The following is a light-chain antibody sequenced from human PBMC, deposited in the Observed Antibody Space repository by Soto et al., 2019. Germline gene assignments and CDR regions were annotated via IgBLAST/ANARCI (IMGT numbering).Light chain of an antibody. CDR2: KAS. V-gene: IGKV1-8*01. CDR1: QGISSY. CDR3: QQYITYPT. J-gene: IGKJ1*01. Sequence: AIRRAQSPSSFSASTGDSVTIPCRSSQGISSYLAWYQQKPGKAPKLLIYKASNLENGVPSRFSGSGSGTEFTLTINSLQPDDLATYYCQQYITYPTFGQGTKVDIK.